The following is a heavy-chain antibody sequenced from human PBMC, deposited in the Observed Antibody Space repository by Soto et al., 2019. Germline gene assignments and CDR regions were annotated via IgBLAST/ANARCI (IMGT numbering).Heavy chain of an antibody. V-gene: IGHV3-30*18. J-gene: IGHJ4*02. CDR1: GFTFSHYA. Sequence: QVQLVESGGGVVQPGRSLRLSCAASGFTFSHYAMHWVRQAPGKGLEWVALMSYDRSNEYYADSVKGRFTISRDNSKYTLYLQMNSLRAEDTAGYCSAKAGSHSFDCWGQGTLVTVSS. D-gene: IGHD1-26*01. CDR3: AKAGSHSFDC. CDR2: MSYDRSNE.